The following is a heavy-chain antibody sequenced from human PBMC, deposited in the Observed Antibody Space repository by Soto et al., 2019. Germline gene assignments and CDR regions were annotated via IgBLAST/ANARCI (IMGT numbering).Heavy chain of an antibody. J-gene: IGHJ4*02. V-gene: IGHV3-23*01. Sequence: GGSLRLSCAASGFTFSSYAMGWVHQAPGKGLELVSTISAGGGSTYYADSVKGRFTISRDNSKNTLYLQMNSLRAEDTAVYYCAKVWGAVAGVFDSWGQGTLVTVSS. D-gene: IGHD6-19*01. CDR3: AKVWGAVAGVFDS. CDR2: ISAGGGST. CDR1: GFTFSSYA.